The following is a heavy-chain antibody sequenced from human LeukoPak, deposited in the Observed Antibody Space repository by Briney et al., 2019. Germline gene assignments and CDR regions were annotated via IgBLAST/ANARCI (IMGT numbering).Heavy chain of an antibody. CDR1: GFPFSSYW. CDR3: ASDSPYYGMDV. Sequence: GGSLRLSCAASGFPFSSYWMHWVRQVPGKGLLWVSRINSDGSATIYVDSVRGRFTISRDNAKNTLYLQMSGLRVEDTAVYHCASDSPYYGMDVWGQGTTVTVSS. CDR2: INSDGSAT. J-gene: IGHJ6*02. V-gene: IGHV3-74*01.